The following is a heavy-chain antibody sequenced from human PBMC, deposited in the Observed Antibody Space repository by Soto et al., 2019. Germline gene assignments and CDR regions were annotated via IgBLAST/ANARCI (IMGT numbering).Heavy chain of an antibody. J-gene: IGHJ4*02. V-gene: IGHV4-59*08. CDR2: IYYSGST. D-gene: IGHD3-22*01. Sequence: PSVTLSLTCAVYGGSFSGFYWSWIRQPPGKGLEWIGYIYYSGSTNYNPSLKSRVTISVDTSKNQFSLKLSSVTAADTAVYYCASGDSSGLFDYWGQGTLVTVSS. CDR1: GGSFSGFY. CDR3: ASGDSSGLFDY.